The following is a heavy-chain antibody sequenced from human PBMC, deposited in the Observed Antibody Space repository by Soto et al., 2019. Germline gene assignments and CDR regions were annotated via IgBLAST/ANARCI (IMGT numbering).Heavy chain of an antibody. CDR3: AREGCSSTSCYAPYYYYGMDV. CDR1: GGTFSSYA. D-gene: IGHD2-2*01. Sequence: QVQLVQSGAEVKKPGSSVKVSCKASGGTFSSYAISWVRQAPGQGLEWMGGIIPIFGTANYAQKFQGRATITADESTSTAYMELSSLRSEDTAVYYCAREGCSSTSCYAPYYYYGMDVWGQGTTVTVSS. CDR2: IIPIFGTA. J-gene: IGHJ6*02. V-gene: IGHV1-69*01.